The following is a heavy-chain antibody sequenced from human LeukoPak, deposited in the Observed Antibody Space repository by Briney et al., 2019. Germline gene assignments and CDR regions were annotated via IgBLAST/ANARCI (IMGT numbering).Heavy chain of an antibody. Sequence: SETLSLTCAVYGGSFSGYYWSWICQPPGKGLEWIGEINHSGSTNYNPSLKSRVTISVDTSKNQFSLKLSSVTAADTAVYYCARGPSGSWYPSWFDPWGQGTLVTVSS. D-gene: IGHD6-13*01. V-gene: IGHV4-34*01. CDR1: GGSFSGYY. CDR3: ARGPSGSWYPSWFDP. J-gene: IGHJ5*02. CDR2: INHSGST.